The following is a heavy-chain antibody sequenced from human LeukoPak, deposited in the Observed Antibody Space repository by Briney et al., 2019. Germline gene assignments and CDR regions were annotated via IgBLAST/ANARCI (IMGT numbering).Heavy chain of an antibody. CDR2: INHSGST. V-gene: IGHV4-34*01. CDR3: ARGVGNNWFDP. D-gene: IGHD1-26*01. J-gene: IGHJ5*02. Sequence: SETLSLTCAVYGGSFSGYYWSWIRQPPGKGLEWIGEINHSGSTNYNPSLKSRVTISVDTSKNQFSLKLSSVTAADTAVYYCARGVGNNWFDPWGQGTLVTVSS. CDR1: GGSFSGYY.